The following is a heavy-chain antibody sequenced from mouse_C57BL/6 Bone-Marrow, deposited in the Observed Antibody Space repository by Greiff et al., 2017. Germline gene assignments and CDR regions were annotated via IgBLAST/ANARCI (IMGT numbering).Heavy chain of an antibody. Sequence: EVQLQESGGGLVQPGGSMKLSCVASGFTFSNYWMNWVRQSPEKGLEWVAQIRLKSDNYATHYAESVKGRFTISRDDSKSSVYLQMNNLRAEDTGIYYCITGTGYWGQGTSVTVSS. D-gene: IGHD4-1*01. CDR1: GFTFSNYW. J-gene: IGHJ4*01. CDR3: ITGTGY. V-gene: IGHV6-3*01. CDR2: IRLKSDNYAT.